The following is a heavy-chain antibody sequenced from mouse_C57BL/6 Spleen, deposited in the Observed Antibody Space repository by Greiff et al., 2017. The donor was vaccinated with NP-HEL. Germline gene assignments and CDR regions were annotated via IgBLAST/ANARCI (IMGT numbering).Heavy chain of an antibody. J-gene: IGHJ2*01. CDR1: GFSFNTYA. D-gene: IGHD1-1*02. V-gene: IGHV10-1*01. CDR2: IRSKSNNYAT. Sequence: DVHLVESGGGLVQPKGSLKLSCAASGFSFNTYAMNWVRQAPGKGLEWVARIRSKSNNYATYYADSVKDRFTISRDDSESMLYLQMNNLKTEDTAMYYCVRQEEYYYGYFDYWGQGTTLTVSS. CDR3: VRQEEYYYGYFDY.